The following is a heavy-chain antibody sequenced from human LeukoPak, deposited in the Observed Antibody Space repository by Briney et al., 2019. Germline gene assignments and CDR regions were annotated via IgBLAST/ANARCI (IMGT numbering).Heavy chain of an antibody. Sequence: ASVKVSCKASGYTFTSYDINWVRQATGQGLEWMGWMNPNSGNTGYAQKFQGRVTITRNTSISTAYMELSSLRSEDTAVYYCARVASRYSSSHFDYWGQGTLVTVSS. CDR2: MNPNSGNT. V-gene: IGHV1-8*03. D-gene: IGHD6-6*01. CDR3: ARVASRYSSSHFDY. J-gene: IGHJ4*02. CDR1: GYTFTSYD.